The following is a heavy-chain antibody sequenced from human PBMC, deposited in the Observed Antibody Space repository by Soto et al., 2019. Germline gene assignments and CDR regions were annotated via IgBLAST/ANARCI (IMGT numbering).Heavy chain of an antibody. CDR2: ISGSDGKT. D-gene: IGHD3-3*01. CDR1: GFMFSDYA. Sequence: PGGSLRLSCAASGFMFSDYAMTWARQAPGKELEWVSTISGSDGKTFYADSVKGRFSISRDTSQSTLYLQMNSLRADDTAMYYCARWSYLDYWGQGTRVTVSS. J-gene: IGHJ4*02. CDR3: ARWSYLDY. V-gene: IGHV3-23*01.